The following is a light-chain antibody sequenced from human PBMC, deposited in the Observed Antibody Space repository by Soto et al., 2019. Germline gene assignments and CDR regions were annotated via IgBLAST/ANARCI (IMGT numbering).Light chain of an antibody. CDR3: GTWDSSLSVVV. CDR2: DNH. V-gene: IGLV1-51*01. Sequence: QSVLTQPPSVSAAPGQKVTVSCSGSSSNIGNNYVSWYQQLPGTAPKLLLYDNHKRPSGIPDRSSGSKSGTSATLGITGLQTGDEADDYCGTWDSSLSVVVFGGGTKVTVL. CDR1: SSNIGNNY. J-gene: IGLJ2*01.